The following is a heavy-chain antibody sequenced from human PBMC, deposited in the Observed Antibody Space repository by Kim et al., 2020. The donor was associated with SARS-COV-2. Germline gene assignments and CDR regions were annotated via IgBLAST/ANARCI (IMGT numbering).Heavy chain of an antibody. Sequence: SVKVSCKASGGTFSSYAISWVRQAPGQGLEWMGGIIPTFGTSNYAQKFKGRVTITADESTSTPYMELSSLRSEDKAVYYCARVHYYDSSGSYWYFDLWGRGTLVTVSS. CDR3: ARVHYYDSSGSYWYFDL. V-gene: IGHV1-69*13. CDR1: GGTFSSYA. D-gene: IGHD3-22*01. CDR2: IIPTFGTS. J-gene: IGHJ2*01.